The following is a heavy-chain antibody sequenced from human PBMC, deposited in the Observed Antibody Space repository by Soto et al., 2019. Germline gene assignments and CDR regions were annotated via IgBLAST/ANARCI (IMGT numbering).Heavy chain of an antibody. CDR2: IYYSGST. V-gene: IGHV4-31*03. CDR3: ARVFSDSSSFFDP. CDR1: GGSISSGGYY. Sequence: SETLSLTCTVSGGSISSGGYYWSWIRQHPGKGLEWIGYIYYSGSTYYNPSLKSRVTISVDTSKNQFSLKLSSVTAADTAVYYCARVFSDSSSFFDPWGQGNLVTVSS. J-gene: IGHJ5*02. D-gene: IGHD6-13*01.